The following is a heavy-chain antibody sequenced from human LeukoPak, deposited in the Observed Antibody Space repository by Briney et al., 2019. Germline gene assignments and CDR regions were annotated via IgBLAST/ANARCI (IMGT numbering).Heavy chain of an antibody. CDR1: GYTFTSHG. D-gene: IGHD6-19*01. V-gene: IGHV1-18*01. J-gene: IGHJ5*02. Sequence: ASVKVSCKASGYTFTSHGISWVRQAPGQGLEWMGWISTYNGDTKYTQRLQGRVTLTSDTSTDTVYMEVRSLKSDDTAVYYSARDLAFLAVPAATGWFDPWGQGTLVIVSS. CDR3: ARDLAFLAVPAATGWFDP. CDR2: ISTYNGDT.